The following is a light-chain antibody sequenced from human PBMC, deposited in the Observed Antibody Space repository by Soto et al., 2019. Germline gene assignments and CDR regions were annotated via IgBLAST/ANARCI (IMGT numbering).Light chain of an antibody. V-gene: IGKV1-5*01. CDR3: QQYHTSSIT. CDR1: QTISNW. Sequence: DIQMTQSPSTLSASVGERVTITCRASQTISNWLAWYQQKPGKAPTLLIYDASTLERGVPSRFSGTGSGTEFTLSIDSLQPDDFATYYCQQYHTSSITFGQGTRLEIK. CDR2: DAS. J-gene: IGKJ5*01.